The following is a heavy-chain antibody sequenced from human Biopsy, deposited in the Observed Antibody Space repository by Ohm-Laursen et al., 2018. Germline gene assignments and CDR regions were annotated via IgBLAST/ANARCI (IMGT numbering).Heavy chain of an antibody. CDR1: GGSIISYY. V-gene: IGHV4-59*01. D-gene: IGHD3-3*01. Sequence: TLSLTCSVSGGSIISYYWMWIRQPPGKGLEWIGHVYNGGITNYNPSLKSRVTISKDTSKNQFSLQVNSVTAADTAVYYCARTPRDSFWSGSYKRGLWFDPWGQGTLVIVSS. J-gene: IGHJ5*02. CDR3: ARTPRDSFWSGSYKRGLWFDP. CDR2: VYNGGIT.